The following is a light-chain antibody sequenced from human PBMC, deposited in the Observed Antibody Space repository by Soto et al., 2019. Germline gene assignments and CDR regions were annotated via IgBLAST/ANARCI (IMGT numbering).Light chain of an antibody. CDR2: EVS. V-gene: IGLV2-8*01. CDR3: SSYAGINTVV. CDR1: SSDVGGYNY. J-gene: IGLJ2*01. Sequence: QSVLTQPPSASGSPGQSVTISCTGTSSDVGGYNYVSWYQQHPGKAPKLILYEVSERPLGVPDRFSGSKSGNTASLTVSGLQAEDDADYYCSSYAGINTVVFGGGTKVTVL.